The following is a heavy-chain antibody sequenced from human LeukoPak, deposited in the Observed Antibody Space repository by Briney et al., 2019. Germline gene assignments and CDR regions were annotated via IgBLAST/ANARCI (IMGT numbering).Heavy chain of an antibody. D-gene: IGHD2-2*01. CDR2: IYTGGTT. Sequence: TGGSLRLSCAASGFTVSSTYMSWVRRAPGKGLEWVSVIYTGGTTQYADSVKGRFAISRDNSKNTLYLQMDSLRAEDTAVYYCAKSTRDAFDIWGQGTMVTVSS. CDR1: GFTVSSTY. J-gene: IGHJ3*02. CDR3: AKSTRDAFDI. V-gene: IGHV3-66*01.